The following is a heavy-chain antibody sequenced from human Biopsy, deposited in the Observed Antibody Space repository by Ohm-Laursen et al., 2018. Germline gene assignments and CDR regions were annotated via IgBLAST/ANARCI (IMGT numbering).Heavy chain of an antibody. V-gene: IGHV3-11*01. D-gene: IGHD2-15*01. Sequence: SLRLSCSASGFPVSDYYMSWIRQAPGRGLEWVSDINSSGSTEYHAESVKGRFTISRDNAMNSVYLQMNSLRGEDTAVYYCARAVGIAAAPIDYWGQGTLVTVSS. CDR3: ARAVGIAAAPIDY. J-gene: IGHJ4*02. CDR2: INSSGSTE. CDR1: GFPVSDYY.